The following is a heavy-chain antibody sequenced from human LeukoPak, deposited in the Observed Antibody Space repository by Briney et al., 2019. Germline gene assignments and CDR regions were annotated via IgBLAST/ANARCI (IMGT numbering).Heavy chain of an antibody. CDR3: AKQSSSSTSCYPYSAYYYYYYMDV. CDR2: INSDGSNA. Sequence: PGGSLRLSCTTSGFTVTNYWMHWVRQAPGKGLVWVSRINSDGSNANYAGSVQGRFTISRDNAGNTQYLQMISLRAEDTAVYYCAKQSSSSTSCYPYSAYYYYYYMDVWGKGTTVTVSS. D-gene: IGHD2-2*01. CDR1: GFTVTNYW. J-gene: IGHJ6*03. V-gene: IGHV3-74*01.